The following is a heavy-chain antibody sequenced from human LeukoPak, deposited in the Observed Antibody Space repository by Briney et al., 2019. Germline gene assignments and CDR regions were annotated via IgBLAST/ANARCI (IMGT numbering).Heavy chain of an antibody. Sequence: ASVKVSCTASGYSFTGYGISWVRPAPGQGLEWMGWISTYNGNTVYAQKYQGRLTMTRDTSTSTVYMDLRSLRSDDTAVYFCARDFYRGKGTLSSNWFAFWGQGTRVTVSS. CDR1: GYSFTGYG. V-gene: IGHV1-18*01. CDR2: ISTYNGNT. D-gene: IGHD3-16*01. CDR3: ARDFYRGKGTLSSNWFAF. J-gene: IGHJ5*01.